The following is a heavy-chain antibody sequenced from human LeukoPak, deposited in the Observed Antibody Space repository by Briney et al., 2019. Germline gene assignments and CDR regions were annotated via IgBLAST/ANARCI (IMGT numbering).Heavy chain of an antibody. CDR3: ARTAARRFDY. Sequence: ASVKVSCKASGYTFPSYFMHWVRQAPGQGLEWMGIINPTGGSTTYAQKFQGRVTMTRDTSTSTVYMELSSLRSDDTAVYYCARTAARRFDYWGQGTLVTVSS. V-gene: IGHV1-46*01. D-gene: IGHD6-6*01. J-gene: IGHJ4*02. CDR2: INPTGGST. CDR1: GYTFPSYF.